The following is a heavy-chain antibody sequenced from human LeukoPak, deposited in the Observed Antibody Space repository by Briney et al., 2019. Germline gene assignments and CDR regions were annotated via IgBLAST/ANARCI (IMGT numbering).Heavy chain of an antibody. CDR1: GYTLTELS. Sequence: SVTVSCKVSGYTLTELSMHWVRQAPGKGLEWMGGSIPIFGTANYAQKFQGRVTITADKSTSTAYMELSSLRSEDTAVYYCAREDSSGWPNWFDPWGQGTLVTVSS. CDR3: AREDSSGWPNWFDP. CDR2: SIPIFGTA. D-gene: IGHD6-19*01. V-gene: IGHV1-69*06. J-gene: IGHJ5*02.